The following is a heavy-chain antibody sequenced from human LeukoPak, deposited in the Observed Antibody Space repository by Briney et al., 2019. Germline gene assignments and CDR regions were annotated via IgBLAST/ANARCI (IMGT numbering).Heavy chain of an antibody. J-gene: IGHJ6*02. CDR3: ARVTRSGSYYYYYGMDV. V-gene: IGHV3-9*01. Sequence: PGGSLRLSCAASGFTFDDYAMHWVRQAPGKGLEWVSGISWNSGSIGYADSVKGRFTISRDNAKNSLYLQMNSLRAEDTALYYCARVTRSGSYYYYYGMDVWGQGTTVTVSS. D-gene: IGHD1-26*01. CDR2: ISWNSGSI. CDR1: GFTFDDYA.